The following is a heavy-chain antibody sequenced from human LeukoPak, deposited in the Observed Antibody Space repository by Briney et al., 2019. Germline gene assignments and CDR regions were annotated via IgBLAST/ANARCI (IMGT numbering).Heavy chain of an antibody. V-gene: IGHV4-39*07. CDR1: GGSISSSSYY. D-gene: IGHD3-10*01. J-gene: IGHJ4*02. CDR3: AALYGSGSYYLENDY. CDR2: IYYSGST. Sequence: SETLSLTCTVSGGSISSSSYYWGWIRQPPGKGLERIGSIYYSGSTYYNPSRKSRVTISVDTSKNQFSLKLSSVTAADTAVYYCAALYGSGSYYLENDYWGQGTLVTVSS.